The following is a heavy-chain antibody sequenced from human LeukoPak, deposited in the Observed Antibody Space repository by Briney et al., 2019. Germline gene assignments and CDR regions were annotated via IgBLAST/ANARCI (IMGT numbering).Heavy chain of an antibody. V-gene: IGHV3-9*03. Sequence: GGSLRLSCATSGFTVSSNYMSWVRQAPGKGLEWVSGISWNSGSIGYADSVKGRFTISRDNAKNSLYLQMNSLRAEDMALYYCAKGNYGGNSNAFDIWGQGTMVTVSS. D-gene: IGHD4-23*01. CDR2: ISWNSGSI. CDR1: GFTVSSNY. J-gene: IGHJ3*02. CDR3: AKGNYGGNSNAFDI.